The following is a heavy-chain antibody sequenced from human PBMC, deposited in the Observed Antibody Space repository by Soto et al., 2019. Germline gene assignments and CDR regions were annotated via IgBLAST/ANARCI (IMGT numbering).Heavy chain of an antibody. CDR2: IRSKANSYAT. Sequence: GGSLRLSCAASGFNFSGSAMHCVRQASGKGLEWVGRIRSKANSYATAYAASVKGRFTISRDDSKNTAYLQMNSLKTEDTAVYYCTRHESSSAANWGSRDYWGQGTLVTVS. D-gene: IGHD7-27*01. CDR1: GFNFSGSA. V-gene: IGHV3-73*01. J-gene: IGHJ4*02. CDR3: TRHESSSAANWGSRDY.